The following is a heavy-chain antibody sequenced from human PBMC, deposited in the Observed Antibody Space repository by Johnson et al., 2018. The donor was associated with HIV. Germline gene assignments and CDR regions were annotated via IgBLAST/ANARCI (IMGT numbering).Heavy chain of an antibody. Sequence: VQLVESGGGLVQPGGSLRLSCAASGFTVSSNYMSWVRQAPGKAPEWVANIKRDGSEKYYVDSVKGRFTITRDNTKNSLYLQMNSLKTEDTAVYYCTTDLDIVVVPAPAFDIGGQGTMVTVSS. CDR3: TTDLDIVVVPAPAFDI. CDR2: IKRDGSEK. V-gene: IGHV3-7*03. D-gene: IGHD2-2*03. CDR1: GFTVSSNY. J-gene: IGHJ3*02.